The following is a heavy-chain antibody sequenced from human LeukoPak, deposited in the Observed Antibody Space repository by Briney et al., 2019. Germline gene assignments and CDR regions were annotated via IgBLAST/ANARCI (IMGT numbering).Heavy chain of an antibody. J-gene: IGHJ4*02. Sequence: PGGSLRLSCAASGFTFSSYNMNWVRRAPGKGLEWVAVISYDGSNKYYADSVKGRFTISRDNSKNTLYLQMNSLRAEDTAVYYCAKDGRAYYDSSGPTDYWGQGTLVTVSS. CDR3: AKDGRAYYDSSGPTDY. CDR1: GFTFSSYN. V-gene: IGHV3-30*18. D-gene: IGHD3-22*01. CDR2: ISYDGSNK.